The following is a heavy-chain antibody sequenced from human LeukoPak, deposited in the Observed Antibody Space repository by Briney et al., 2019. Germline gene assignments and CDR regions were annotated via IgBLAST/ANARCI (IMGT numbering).Heavy chain of an antibody. J-gene: IGHJ4*02. CDR1: GFIFSSYW. Sequence: GGSLRLSCAASGFIFSSYWMSWVRQAPGTGLEWVANIKQDGSEKYYVDSVKGRFTISRDNAKNSLYLQMNSLRAEDTAVYYCAILVATTQFDYWGQGTLVTVSS. CDR2: IKQDGSEK. CDR3: AILVATTQFDY. D-gene: IGHD5-12*01. V-gene: IGHV3-7*01.